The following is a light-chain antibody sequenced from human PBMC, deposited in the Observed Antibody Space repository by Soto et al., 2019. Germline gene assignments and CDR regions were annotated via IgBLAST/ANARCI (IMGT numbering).Light chain of an antibody. CDR3: SSYAGSNNFGV. CDR2: EVN. J-gene: IGLJ1*01. V-gene: IGLV2-8*01. CDR1: SSDVGGYNY. Sequence: QSALTQPPSASGSPGQSVTISCTGTSSDVGGYNYVSWYQQHPGKAPKLMIYEVNKRPSGVPDRFSGSKSGNTASLTGSGLQAEDEAYYYCSSYAGSNNFGVFGTGTKLTVL.